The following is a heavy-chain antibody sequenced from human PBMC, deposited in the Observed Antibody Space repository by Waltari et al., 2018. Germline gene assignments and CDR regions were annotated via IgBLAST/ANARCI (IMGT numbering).Heavy chain of an antibody. V-gene: IGHV4-34*01. J-gene: IGHJ5*02. CDR1: GGSFSGYY. Sequence: QVQLQQWGAGLLKPSETLSLTCAVYGGSFSGYYWRWIRQPPGKGLEWIGEINHCGSTNYNAALKGQVTISVDTSKNQFSLKLSFVTAADTAVYYCARARYYDILTGYYRFDPWGQGTLVTVSS. D-gene: IGHD3-9*01. CDR2: INHCGST. CDR3: ARARYYDILTGYYRFDP.